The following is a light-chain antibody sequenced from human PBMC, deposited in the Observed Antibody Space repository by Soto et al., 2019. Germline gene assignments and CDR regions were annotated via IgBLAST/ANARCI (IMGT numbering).Light chain of an antibody. CDR1: ESISSC. V-gene: IGKV1-5*03. Sequence: DIQMTQSPSTLSASVGDRVTITCRASESISSCLAWYQQKPGKAPKLLIYEASSLEGGVPSRFSGSGSGTEFTLIISGLQPDDFGTYSCQQYEAYPLSCGGGTKVEIK. CDR3: QQYEAYPLS. J-gene: IGKJ4*01. CDR2: EAS.